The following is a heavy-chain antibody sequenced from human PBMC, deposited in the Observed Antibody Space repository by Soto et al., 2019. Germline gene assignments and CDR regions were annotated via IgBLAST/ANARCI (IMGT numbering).Heavy chain of an antibody. CDR2: IADDGGNK. V-gene: IGHV3-30*18. Sequence: GGSLRLSCAASGFIFSSYGMHWVRQAPGKGLEWVALIADDGGNKYYADSVKGRFTISRDNSKNTLYLQMNSLRAEDTAVYYCAKDLPVRGYSYGFYYYGMDVWGQGXTVTVSS. J-gene: IGHJ6*02. CDR3: AKDLPVRGYSYGFYYYGMDV. D-gene: IGHD5-18*01. CDR1: GFIFSSYG.